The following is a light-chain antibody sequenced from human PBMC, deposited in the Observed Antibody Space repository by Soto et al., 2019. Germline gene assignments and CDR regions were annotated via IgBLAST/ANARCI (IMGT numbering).Light chain of an antibody. CDR3: CSYAGDTTFFV. Sequence: QSALTQPASMSGSPGQSITISCPGTSSDVGSYYPVSWFQQHPGKAPKLIIYEVNKRPSGVSDRFSGSKSGNTASLTISGLQAADEAEYYCCSYAGDTTFFVFGTGTKLTVL. V-gene: IGLV2-23*02. J-gene: IGLJ1*01. CDR1: SSDVGSYYP. CDR2: EVN.